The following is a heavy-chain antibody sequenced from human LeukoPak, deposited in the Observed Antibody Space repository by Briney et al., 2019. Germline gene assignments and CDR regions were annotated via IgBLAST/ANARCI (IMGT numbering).Heavy chain of an antibody. J-gene: IGHJ4*02. CDR1: GFTFSTYI. V-gene: IGHV3-21*01. D-gene: IGHD6-19*01. Sequence: PGGSLRLSCAASGFTFSTYIMNWVRQAPGKGLEWVSSISGSSAYIYYADSVKGRFTISRDNAKNSLYLQMNSLRADDTAVYYCARVKGVAVAATGFDSWGQGTLVTVSS. CDR2: ISGSSAYI. CDR3: ARVKGVAVAATGFDS.